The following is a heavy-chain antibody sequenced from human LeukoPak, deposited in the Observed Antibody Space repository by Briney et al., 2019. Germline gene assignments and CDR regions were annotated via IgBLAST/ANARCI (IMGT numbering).Heavy chain of an antibody. CDR2: INHSGST. CDR3: ARESSDYDILTGYYKNYYYYGMDV. CDR1: GGSFSGYY. J-gene: IGHJ6*02. Sequence: SETLSLTCAVYGGSFSGYYWSWIRQPPGKGLEWIGEINHSGSTNYNPSLKSRVTISVDTSKNQFSLKLSSVTAADTAVYYCARESSDYDILTGYYKNYYYYGMDVWGQGTTVTVSS. D-gene: IGHD3-9*01. V-gene: IGHV4-34*01.